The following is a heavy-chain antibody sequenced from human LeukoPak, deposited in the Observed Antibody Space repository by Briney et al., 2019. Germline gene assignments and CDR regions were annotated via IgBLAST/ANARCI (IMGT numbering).Heavy chain of an antibody. V-gene: IGHV3-23*01. CDR3: ARVGRSTWYYFDY. CDR2: ISESGGSL. D-gene: IGHD6-13*01. J-gene: IGHJ4*02. CDR1: GYTFSTHG. Sequence: PEGSLRLSCAASGYTFSTHGMSWVRQAPGKGLEWVSGISESGGSLYYAASVQGRFTISRDNSKNMLYIQMNSLRADDTAVYYCARVGRSTWYYFDYWGQGTLVAISS.